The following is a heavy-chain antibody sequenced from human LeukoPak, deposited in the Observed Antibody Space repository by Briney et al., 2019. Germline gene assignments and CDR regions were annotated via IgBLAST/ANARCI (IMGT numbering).Heavy chain of an antibody. CDR1: GFTVSSNY. Sequence: PGGSLRLSCAASGFTVSSNYMSWVRQAPGKGLEWVSAISGSGGSTYYADSVKGRFTISRDNSKNTLYLQMNSLRAEDTAVYYCAKGARITMTVVVNYDYWGQGTLVTVSS. V-gene: IGHV3-23*01. J-gene: IGHJ4*02. CDR3: AKGARITMTVVVNYDY. CDR2: ISGSGGST. D-gene: IGHD3-22*01.